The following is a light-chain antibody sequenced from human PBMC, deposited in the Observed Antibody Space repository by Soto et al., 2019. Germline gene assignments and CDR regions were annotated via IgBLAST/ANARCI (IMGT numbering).Light chain of an antibody. Sequence: QSALTQPPSASGSPGQSVTISCTGTSSDVGGYNYVSWYQQHPGKAPKLMIYEVSKRPSGVPDRFSGSKSGNTASLTVSGLQAEDEDDYYGSSYAGSNNWVFGGGTKLTVL. J-gene: IGLJ3*02. CDR2: EVS. CDR3: SSYAGSNNWV. CDR1: SSDVGGYNY. V-gene: IGLV2-8*01.